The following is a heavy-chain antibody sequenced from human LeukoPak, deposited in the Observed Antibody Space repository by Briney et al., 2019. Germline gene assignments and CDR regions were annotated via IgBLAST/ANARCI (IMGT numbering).Heavy chain of an antibody. CDR2: ISSSSIYI. J-gene: IGHJ4*02. D-gene: IGHD2-2*01. Sequence: GVEWVXXISSSSIYIYYADSVKGRFTISRDKAKNSLYLQMNSLRAEDTAVYYCARDGRAGIVVVPAANFDYWGQGTLVTVSS. CDR3: ARDGRAGIVVVPAANFDY. V-gene: IGHV3-21*01.